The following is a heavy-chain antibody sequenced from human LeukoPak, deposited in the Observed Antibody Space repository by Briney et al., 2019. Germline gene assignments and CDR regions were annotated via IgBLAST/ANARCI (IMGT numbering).Heavy chain of an antibody. CDR1: GFTFSKSW. CDR3: ARGGTFVSDY. J-gene: IGHJ4*02. CDR2: INQDGSEK. Sequence: GGSLRLSCAASGFTFSKSWMSWVRQAPGKGLEWVANINQDGSEKYYVDSMKGRFTVSRDNARNSLYLQMDSLRAEDTAVYYCARGGTFVSDYWGQGTLVTVSS. V-gene: IGHV3-7*01. D-gene: IGHD1-1*01.